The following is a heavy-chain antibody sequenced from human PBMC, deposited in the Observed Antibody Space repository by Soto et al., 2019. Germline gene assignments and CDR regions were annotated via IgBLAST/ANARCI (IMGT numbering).Heavy chain of an antibody. V-gene: IGHV3-33*01. CDR2: IWYDGSNK. CDR1: GFTFSSYG. D-gene: IGHD4-17*01. Sequence: GGSLRLSCAASGFTFSSYGMHWVRQAPGKGLEWVAVIWYDGSNKYYADSVKGRFTISRDNSKNTLYLQMNSLRAEDTAVYYGARADYGDYYFDYWGQGTLVTVSS. J-gene: IGHJ4*02. CDR3: ARADYGDYYFDY.